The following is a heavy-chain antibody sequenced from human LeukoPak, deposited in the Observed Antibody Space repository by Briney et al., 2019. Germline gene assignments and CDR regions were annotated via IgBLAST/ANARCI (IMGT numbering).Heavy chain of an antibody. CDR2: IYYSGST. Sequence: SETLSLTCTVSGGSVSSYYWSWIRQPPGKGLEWIGYIYYSGSTNYNPSLKSRVTISVDTSKNQFSLKLSSVTAADTAVYYCARRPSMRRITMIRGYMGVWDKGTTVTISS. CDR1: GGSVSSYY. J-gene: IGHJ6*03. CDR3: ARRPSMRRITMIRGYMGV. D-gene: IGHD3-10*01. V-gene: IGHV4-59*02.